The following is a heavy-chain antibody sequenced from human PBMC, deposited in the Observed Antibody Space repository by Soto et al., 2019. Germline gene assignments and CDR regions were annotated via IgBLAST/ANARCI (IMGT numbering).Heavy chain of an antibody. D-gene: IGHD3-22*01. CDR1: GFTFSSYG. V-gene: IGHV3-33*01. J-gene: IGHJ4*02. CDR2: IWYDGSNK. CDR3: ARDPSFHRESSGYSGLDY. Sequence: PGGSLRLSCAASGFTFSSYGMHWVRQAPGKGLEWVAVIWYDGSNKYYADSVKGRFTISRDNSKNTLYLQMNSLRAEDTAVYYCARDPSFHRESSGYSGLDYWGQGTLVTVSS.